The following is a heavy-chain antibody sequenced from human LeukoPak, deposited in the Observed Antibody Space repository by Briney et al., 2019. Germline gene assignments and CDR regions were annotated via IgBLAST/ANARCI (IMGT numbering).Heavy chain of an antibody. CDR3: GLAAAVN. D-gene: IGHD6-13*01. CDR2: INPSGGST. Sequence: ASVKVSCKASGYTFASYYMHWVRQAPGQGLEWMGIINPSGGSTSYAQKFQGRVTMTRDTSTSTAYMELSSLRSEDTAVYYCGLAAAVNWGQGTLVTVSS. J-gene: IGHJ4*02. V-gene: IGHV1-46*01. CDR1: GYTFASYY.